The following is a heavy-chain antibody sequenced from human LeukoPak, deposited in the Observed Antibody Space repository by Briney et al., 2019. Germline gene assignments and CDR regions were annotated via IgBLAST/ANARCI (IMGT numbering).Heavy chain of an antibody. Sequence: SVKVSCKASGGTSSSYAISWVRQAPGQGLEWMGGIIPIFGTANYAQKFQGRVTITADESTSTAYMELSSLRSEDTAVYYCARSRDFWSGYSHNYYGMDVWGQGTTVTVSS. V-gene: IGHV1-69*13. D-gene: IGHD3-3*01. CDR2: IIPIFGTA. CDR1: GGTSSSYA. CDR3: ARSRDFWSGYSHNYYGMDV. J-gene: IGHJ6*02.